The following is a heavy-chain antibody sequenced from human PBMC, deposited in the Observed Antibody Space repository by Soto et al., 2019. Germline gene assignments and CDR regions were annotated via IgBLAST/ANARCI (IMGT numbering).Heavy chain of an antibody. D-gene: IGHD2-2*02. J-gene: IGHJ6*02. CDR1: GFTVSSNY. CDR2: IYSGGST. Sequence: PGGSLRLSCAASGFTVSSNYMSWVRQAPGKGLEWVSVIYSGGSTYYADSVKGRFTISRDNSKNTLYLQMNSLRAEDTAVYYCARDPYIVVVPAAIPDYYGMDVWGQGTTVTVSS. CDR3: ARDPYIVVVPAAIPDYYGMDV. V-gene: IGHV3-53*01.